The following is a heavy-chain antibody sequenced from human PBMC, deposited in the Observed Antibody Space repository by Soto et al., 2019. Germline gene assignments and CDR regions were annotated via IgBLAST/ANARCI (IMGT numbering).Heavy chain of an antibody. D-gene: IGHD3-22*01. CDR2: IIPIFGTA. CDR1: GGTFSSYA. V-gene: IGHV1-69*01. Sequence: QVQLVQSGAEVKKPGSSVKVSCKASGGTFSSYAISWVRQAPGQGLEWMGGIIPIFGTANYAQKFQGRVTITADESTSTAYMELSSLRSEDTAVYYCARARDGSGRLMGYYYGMDVWGQGTTVTVSS. J-gene: IGHJ6*02. CDR3: ARARDGSGRLMGYYYGMDV.